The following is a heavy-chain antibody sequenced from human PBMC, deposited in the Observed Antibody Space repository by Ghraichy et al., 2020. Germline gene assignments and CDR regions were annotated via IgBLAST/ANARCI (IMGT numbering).Heavy chain of an antibody. J-gene: IGHJ4*02. V-gene: IGHV1-2*02. CDR3: ARQSESFDY. CDR1: GYTFTGHY. CDR2: INPSSGGT. Sequence: ASVKVSCKASGYTFTGHYIHWVRQAPGQGLEWMGWINPSSGGTHYAQNFQGRVTMTRDTSNSTAYMELSSLISDDTAVYYCARQSESFDYWGQGTLVTVSS.